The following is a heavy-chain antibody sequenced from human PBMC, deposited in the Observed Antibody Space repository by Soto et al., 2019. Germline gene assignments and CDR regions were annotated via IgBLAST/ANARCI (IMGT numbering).Heavy chain of an antibody. CDR1: GFTFSSYA. CDR2: ISGSGGST. D-gene: IGHD1-26*01. J-gene: IGHJ6*02. CDR3: AKSTERSLDYYYYYGMDV. V-gene: IGHV3-23*01. Sequence: TGGALRLSCAASGFTFSSYALSLVRPAPGKGLGWVSAISGSGGSTYYADSVKGRFTISRDNSKNTLYLQMNSLRAEDTAVYYCAKSTERSLDYYYYYGMDVWGQGTTVTVSS.